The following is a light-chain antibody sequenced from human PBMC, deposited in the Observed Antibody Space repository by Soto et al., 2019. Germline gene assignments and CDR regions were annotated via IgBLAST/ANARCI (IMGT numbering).Light chain of an antibody. CDR2: GAS. J-gene: IGKJ3*01. V-gene: IGKV3-15*01. Sequence: EIVMTQSPATLSVSPGERATPSCRASQSVSSNLAWYQQKPGQAPRLLIYGASTRSTGIPARFSGSGSGTEFTLTISSLQSGDFAVYYCQRYNNWPFTFGPGTKVDIK. CDR1: QSVSSN. CDR3: QRYNNWPFT.